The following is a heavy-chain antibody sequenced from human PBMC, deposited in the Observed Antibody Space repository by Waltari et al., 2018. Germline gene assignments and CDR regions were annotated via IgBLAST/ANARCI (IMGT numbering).Heavy chain of an antibody. J-gene: IGHJ4*02. Sequence: QVQLQESGPGLVKPSQTLSLTCTVSGDSITSNSFYWNWVWQPAGKGLGWIGRFYGIGYINYNPSLNSRVTISRDTSKKQFFLKLTSVTAADTAFYYCAREVTKVELGRRLPHFFDSWGQGTLVTVSS. CDR1: GDSITSNSFY. D-gene: IGHD7-27*01. CDR2: FYGIGYI. CDR3: AREVTKVELGRRLPHFFDS. V-gene: IGHV4-61*02.